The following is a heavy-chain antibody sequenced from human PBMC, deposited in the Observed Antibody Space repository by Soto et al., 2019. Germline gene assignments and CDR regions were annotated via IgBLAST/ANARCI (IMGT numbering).Heavy chain of an antibody. CDR1: GYTFTTYA. Sequence: GASVKVSCKASGYTFTTYAISWVRQAPGQGLEWMGWISGYNGNTNYAQRLQGRVTMTTDTYTSTAHMELSSLRSDDTAVYYCAREDKPGGYTPPGTSGFDSWGQGTLVTVSS. CDR2: ISGYNGNT. J-gene: IGHJ4*02. CDR3: AREDKPGGYTPPGTSGFDS. D-gene: IGHD5-12*01. V-gene: IGHV1-18*01.